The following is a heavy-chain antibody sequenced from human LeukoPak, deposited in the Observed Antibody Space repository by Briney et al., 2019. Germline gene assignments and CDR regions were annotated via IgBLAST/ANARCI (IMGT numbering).Heavy chain of an antibody. CDR2: VDPEDGET. CDR1: GYTFTDYY. CDR3: ATGRGYDFWFDP. D-gene: IGHD3-3*01. V-gene: IGHV1-69-2*01. Sequence: ASVTVSCKASGYTFTDYYMRWVQQAPATGLEWMGRVDPEDGETKYVEKFQGRVTITADTSTATAYMELNSLSSEDTAGYYCATGRGYDFWFDPWGQGTLVTVSS. J-gene: IGHJ5*02.